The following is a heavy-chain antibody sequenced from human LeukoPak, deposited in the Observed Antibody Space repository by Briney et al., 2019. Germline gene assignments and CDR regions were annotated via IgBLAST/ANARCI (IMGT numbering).Heavy chain of an antibody. Sequence: PSGTLSLTCTVSGGSISSYYWSWIRQPPGKGLEWIGYIYYSGSTNYNPSLKSRVTISLDTSKNQFSLKLSSVTAADTAVYYCARDNGYPAGFDYWGQGTLVTVSS. CDR1: GGSISSYY. CDR3: ARDNGYPAGFDY. V-gene: IGHV4-59*01. D-gene: IGHD5-24*01. J-gene: IGHJ4*02. CDR2: IYYSGST.